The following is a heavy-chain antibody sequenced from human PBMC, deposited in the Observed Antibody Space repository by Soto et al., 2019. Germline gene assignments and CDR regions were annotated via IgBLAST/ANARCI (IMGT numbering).Heavy chain of an antibody. CDR1: GFTVSSNY. CDR3: ARDSRLWFGESTFDY. D-gene: IGHD3-10*01. CDR2: IYSGGST. J-gene: IGHJ4*02. Sequence: EVQLVESGGGLVQPGGSLRLSCAASGFTVSSNYMSWVRQAPGKGLEWVSVIYSGGSTYYADSVKGRFTISRDNSKSTPYLQMNSLRAEDTAVYYCARDSRLWFGESTFDYWGQGTLVTVSS. V-gene: IGHV3-66*01.